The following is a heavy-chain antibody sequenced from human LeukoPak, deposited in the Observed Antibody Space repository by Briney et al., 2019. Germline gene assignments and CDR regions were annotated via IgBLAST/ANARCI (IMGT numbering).Heavy chain of an antibody. V-gene: IGHV1-8*01. CDR2: MNPNSGNT. Sequence: ASVKVSCKASGYTFTSYDINWVRQATGQGLEWMGWMNPNSGNTGYAQKFQGRVTMTRDTSTSTVYMELSSLRSEDTAVYYCARNQARGKWELPSNWGQGTLVTVSS. CDR1: GYTFTSYD. CDR3: ARNQARGKWELPSN. D-gene: IGHD1-26*01. J-gene: IGHJ4*02.